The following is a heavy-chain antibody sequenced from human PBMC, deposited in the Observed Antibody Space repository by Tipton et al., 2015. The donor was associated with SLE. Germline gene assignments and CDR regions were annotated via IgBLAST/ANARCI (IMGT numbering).Heavy chain of an antibody. CDR1: GFSFSSYT. D-gene: IGHD2-21*02. J-gene: IGHJ4*02. CDR3: ARDGGGDGYFDR. V-gene: IGHV3-21*04. Sequence: SLRLSCAVSGFSFSSYTISWVRQAPGKGLEWVSSISSSSTYIYYAGSVKGRFTISRDNAKNSLYLQMNSLRAEDTAVYYCARDGGGDGYFDRWGQGTLVTVSS. CDR2: ISSSSTYI.